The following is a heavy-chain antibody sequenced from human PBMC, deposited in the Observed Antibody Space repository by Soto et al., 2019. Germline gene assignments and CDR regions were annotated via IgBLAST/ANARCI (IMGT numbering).Heavy chain of an antibody. J-gene: IGHJ3*02. CDR2: ISPDGNNA. V-gene: IGHV3-30-3*01. CDR3: VRGPSHGAFDI. Sequence: GGSLRLSCAASGATFISYDIHWVRQAPGKGLEWVAHISPDGNNAYYADSVKGRFTISRDNARNTVYLQVNSLRPEDAAVYHCVRGPSHGAFDIWGQGTLVTVSS. CDR1: GATFISYD.